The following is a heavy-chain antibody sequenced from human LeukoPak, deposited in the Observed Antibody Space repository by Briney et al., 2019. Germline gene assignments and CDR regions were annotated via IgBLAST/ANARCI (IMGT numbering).Heavy chain of an antibody. V-gene: IGHV4-4*07. CDR2: IYASGST. CDR3: ARDSNLEYSSSRGLGR. Sequence: ASETLSLXCTVSGGSNSSYYWSWIRLPAGKGLEWIGRIYASGSTYYNPSLKSRVTMSVDTSKNQFSLRLTTVTAADTAVYYCARDSNLEYSSSRGLGRWGQGTLVTVSS. CDR1: GGSNSSYY. D-gene: IGHD6-6*01. J-gene: IGHJ4*02.